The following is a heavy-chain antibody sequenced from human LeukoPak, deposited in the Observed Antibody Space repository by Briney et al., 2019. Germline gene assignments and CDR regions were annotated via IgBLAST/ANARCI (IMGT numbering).Heavy chain of an antibody. V-gene: IGHV3-21*06. CDR1: GFTFNSYS. J-gene: IGHJ4*02. CDR3: ARKRPNYFDY. Sequence: PGGSLRLSCAASGFTFNSYSMNWVRQAPGKGLAWVSSISSSSSYIYYADSVKGRFTISRDNAENSLYLQMNSLRAEDTALYYCARKRPNYFDYWGQGTLVTVSS. CDR2: ISSSSSYI.